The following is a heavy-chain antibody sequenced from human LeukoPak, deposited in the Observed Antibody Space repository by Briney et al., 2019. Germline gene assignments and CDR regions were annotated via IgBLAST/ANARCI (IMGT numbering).Heavy chain of an antibody. V-gene: IGHV3-7*01. CDR1: GFTFSSYW. J-gene: IGHJ4*02. CDR2: IKQDGSEE. CDR3: ARIPRYFDWLSAEFDY. D-gene: IGHD3-9*01. Sequence: LAGGSLRLSCAASGFTFSSYWMSWVRQAPGKGLEWVANIKQDGSEEYYVDSVKGRFTISRDNAKNSLYLQMNSLRAEDTAVYYCARIPRYFDWLSAEFDYWGQGTLVTVSS.